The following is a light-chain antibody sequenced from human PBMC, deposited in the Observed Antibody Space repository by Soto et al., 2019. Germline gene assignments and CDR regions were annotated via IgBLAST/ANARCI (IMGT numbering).Light chain of an antibody. V-gene: IGKV3-20*01. J-gene: IGKJ4*01. CDR1: QPVSSNY. CDR3: QQSRSS. Sequence: ELILTQSPDTLSLSPGERATLSCRSSQPVSSNYSAGCQQVPGQAPRLLIYCASNRATGIPDRFSGSGSGTTFSLTISRLEREDFAVYYSQQSRSSFGGRTKVDI. CDR2: CAS.